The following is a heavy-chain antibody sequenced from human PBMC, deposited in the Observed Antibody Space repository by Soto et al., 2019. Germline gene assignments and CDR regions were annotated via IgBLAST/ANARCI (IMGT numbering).Heavy chain of an antibody. CDR3: ARVHQYYYDSSGYPWAFNI. CDR2: ISSSSSYI. CDR1: GFTFSSYS. D-gene: IGHD3-22*01. V-gene: IGHV3-21*01. Sequence: GGSLRLSCAASGFTFSSYSMNWVRQAPGKGLEWVSSISSSSSYIYYADSVKGRFTISRDNAKNSLYLQMNSLRAEDTAVYYCARVHQYYYDSSGYPWAFNIWGQGTMVTVSS. J-gene: IGHJ3*02.